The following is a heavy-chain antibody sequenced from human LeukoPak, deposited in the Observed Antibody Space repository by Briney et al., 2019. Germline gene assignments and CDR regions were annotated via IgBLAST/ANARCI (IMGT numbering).Heavy chain of an antibody. CDR3: ARGRNEYNWNQGVMDV. CDR1: GYTFTSYG. Sequence: ASVKVSCKASGYTFTSYGISWVRQAPGQGLEWMGLINPIGGSTGYAQKFQGRVTITRNTSISTAYMELSSLRSEDTAVYYCARGRNEYNWNQGVMDVWGKGTTVTVSS. J-gene: IGHJ6*04. V-gene: IGHV1-8*03. CDR2: INPIGGST. D-gene: IGHD1-20*01.